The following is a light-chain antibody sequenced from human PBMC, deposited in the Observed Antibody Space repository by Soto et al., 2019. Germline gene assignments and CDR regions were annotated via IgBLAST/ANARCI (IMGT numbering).Light chain of an antibody. V-gene: IGLV2-23*02. CDR2: EVT. Sequence: QSVLTQPASVSGSPGQSITIPCTGTSGDVGGYNLVSWYQQHPGKAPKLMIYEVTEWPSGVSNRFSGSKSGNTASLTISGLQPDDEADYYCCSYAGNSEVFGTGTKVTDL. CDR1: SGDVGGYNL. CDR3: CSYAGNSEV. J-gene: IGLJ1*01.